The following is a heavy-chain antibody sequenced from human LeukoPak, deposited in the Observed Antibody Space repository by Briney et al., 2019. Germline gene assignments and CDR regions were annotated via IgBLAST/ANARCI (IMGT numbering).Heavy chain of an antibody. CDR2: IYTSGST. D-gene: IGHD1-26*01. CDR1: GGSISSGSYY. J-gene: IGHJ4*02. V-gene: IGHV4-61*02. Sequence: SETLSLTCTVSGGSISSGSYYWSWIRQPAGKGLEWIGRIYTSGSTNYNPSLKSRVTISVDTSKNQFSLKLSSVTAADTAVYYCARESGVILGTPYFDYWGQGTLVTVSS. CDR3: ARESGVILGTPYFDY.